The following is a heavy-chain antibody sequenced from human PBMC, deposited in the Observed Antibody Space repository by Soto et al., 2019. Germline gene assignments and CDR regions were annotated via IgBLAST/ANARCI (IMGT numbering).Heavy chain of an antibody. CDR2: IYTDGGT. CDR1: GDSINSGAYY. J-gene: IGHJ5*01. CDR3: ARGLTEWSNDS. Sequence: SETLSRTCTVSGDSINSGAYYWTWIRQHPGKGLEWIGCIYTDGGTDYSPSLKNRVTISMDTSKNQFSLRLTSVAAADTATYFCARGLTEWSNDSWGHGTLVTVSS. D-gene: IGHD3-3*01. V-gene: IGHV4-31*03.